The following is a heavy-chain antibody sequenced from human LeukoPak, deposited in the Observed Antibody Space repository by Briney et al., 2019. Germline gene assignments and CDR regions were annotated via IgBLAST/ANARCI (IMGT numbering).Heavy chain of an antibody. J-gene: IGHJ3*02. V-gene: IGHV3-30-3*01. Sequence: GGSLRLSCAASGFTFSSYAMHWVRQAPGKGLEWVAVISYDGSNKYYADSVKGRFTISRDNSKNTLYLQMNSLRAEDTAVYYCAKDQSAYYYDSSDYTDDAFEIWGQGTMVTVSS. CDR3: AKDQSAYYYDSSDYTDDAFEI. D-gene: IGHD3-22*01. CDR1: GFTFSSYA. CDR2: ISYDGSNK.